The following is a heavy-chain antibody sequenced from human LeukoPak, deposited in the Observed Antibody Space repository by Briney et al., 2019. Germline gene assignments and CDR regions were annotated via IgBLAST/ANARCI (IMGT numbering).Heavy chain of an antibody. CDR2: INHSGST. J-gene: IGHJ4*02. CDR3: ARDLGDYSSEPQL. D-gene: IGHD4-11*01. CDR1: GGSFSGYY. V-gene: IGHV4-34*01. Sequence: PSETLSLTCAVYGGSFSGYYWSWIRQPPGKGLEWIGEINHSGSTNYNPSLKSRVTISVDTSKNQFSLKLSSVTAADTAVYYCARDLGDYSSEPQLWGQGTLVTVSS.